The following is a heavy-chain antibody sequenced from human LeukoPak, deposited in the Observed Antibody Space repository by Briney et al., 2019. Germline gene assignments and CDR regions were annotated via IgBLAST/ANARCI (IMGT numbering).Heavy chain of an antibody. J-gene: IGHJ4*02. V-gene: IGHV4-39*07. D-gene: IGHD4-17*01. Sequence: SETLSLTCTVSGGSISSSSYYWGWIRQPPGKGLEWIGSIYYSGSTYYNPSLKSRVTISVDTSKNQFSLKLSSVTAADTAVYYCARNGYYSVDYWGQGTLVTVSS. CDR1: GGSISSSSYY. CDR2: IYYSGST. CDR3: ARNGYYSVDY.